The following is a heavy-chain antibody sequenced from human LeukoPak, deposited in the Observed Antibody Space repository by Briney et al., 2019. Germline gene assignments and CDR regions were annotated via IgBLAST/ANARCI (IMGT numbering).Heavy chain of an antibody. CDR1: GYTLTGYY. V-gene: IGHV1-2*02. J-gene: IGHJ6*02. Sequence: GASVKVSCKASGYTLTGYYMHWVRQAPGQGLEWMRWINPKSGDTNYAQKFQGRVTMTRETSISTAYMELSRLRFDDTAVYYCARDPRGYCSGGSCYSYYYYGMDVWGQGTTVTVSS. CDR3: ARDPRGYCSGGSCYSYYYYGMDV. D-gene: IGHD2-15*01. CDR2: INPKSGDT.